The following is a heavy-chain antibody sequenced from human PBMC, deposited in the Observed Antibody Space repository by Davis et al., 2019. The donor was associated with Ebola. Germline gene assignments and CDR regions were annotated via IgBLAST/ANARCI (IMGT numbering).Heavy chain of an antibody. CDR3: THCSGYNNADY. V-gene: IGHV3-73*01. CDR1: GFTFSGSA. Sequence: GESLKISCAASGFTFSGSAMHWVRQASGKGLEWVGRIRSKANSYATAYAASVKGRFTISRDDSKNTAYLQMNSLKTEDTAVYYCTHCSGYNNADYWGQGTLVTVSS. CDR2: IRSKANSYAT. D-gene: IGHD2-15*01. J-gene: IGHJ4*02.